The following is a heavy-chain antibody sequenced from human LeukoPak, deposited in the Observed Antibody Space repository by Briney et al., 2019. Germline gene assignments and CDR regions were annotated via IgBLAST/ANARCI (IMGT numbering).Heavy chain of an antibody. V-gene: IGHV3-30*18. CDR1: GFTFSSYG. CDR2: ISYDGSYK. Sequence: PGGSLRLSCAASGFTFSSYGMHWVRQAPGKGLEWVAVISYDGSYKCYEDSVRGRFTISRDNSKNTLYLQMNSLRAEDTAVYYCAKGDYDFWSNYFDYWGQGTLVTVSS. CDR3: AKGDYDFWSNYFDY. D-gene: IGHD3-3*01. J-gene: IGHJ4*02.